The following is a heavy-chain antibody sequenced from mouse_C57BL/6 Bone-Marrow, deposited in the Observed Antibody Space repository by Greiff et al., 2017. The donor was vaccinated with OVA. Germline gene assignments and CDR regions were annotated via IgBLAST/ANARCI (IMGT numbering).Heavy chain of an antibody. CDR3: ARDGYSYWYFDV. Sequence: VQLQQSGPVLVKPGASVKMSCKASGYTFTDYYMNWVKQSHGKSLEWIGVINPYNGGTSYNQKFKGKATLTVDKSSSTAYMELNSLTSEDSAVYYCARDGYSYWYFDVWGTGTTVTVSS. CDR2: INPYNGGT. CDR1: GYTFTDYY. J-gene: IGHJ1*03. V-gene: IGHV1-19*01. D-gene: IGHD2-3*01.